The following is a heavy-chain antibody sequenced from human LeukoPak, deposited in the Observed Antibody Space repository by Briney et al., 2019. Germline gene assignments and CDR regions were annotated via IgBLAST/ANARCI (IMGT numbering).Heavy chain of an antibody. Sequence: GGSLRLSCAASEFTFTTYGMHWVRQAPGKGLEWVAFIYYDGSNIYYADYVKGRFTISRDISKNTLYLQMDSLRAEDTAIYYCARDWKTNSFDYWGQRTLVTVSS. J-gene: IGHJ4*02. CDR3: ARDWKTNSFDY. V-gene: IGHV3-33*01. D-gene: IGHD1-1*01. CDR1: EFTFTTYG. CDR2: IYYDGSNI.